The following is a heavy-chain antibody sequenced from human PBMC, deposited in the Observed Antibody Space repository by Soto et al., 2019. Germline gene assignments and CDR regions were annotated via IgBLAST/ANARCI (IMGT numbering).Heavy chain of an antibody. J-gene: IGHJ4*02. CDR3: ARTRILGRGPCVDF. Sequence: SGPKLVNPTQTLTLTCAFSGFSLRGSGMRVSWLRQPPGKALEWLARIDWDGTEYYTTSLKTRLTIAKDSSKNQVLLTMTNVDPEDTATYYCARTRILGRGPCVDFWGQGKRVTVAS. CDR1: GFSLRGSGMR. V-gene: IGHV2-70*04. CDR2: IDWDGTE. D-gene: IGHD2-15*01.